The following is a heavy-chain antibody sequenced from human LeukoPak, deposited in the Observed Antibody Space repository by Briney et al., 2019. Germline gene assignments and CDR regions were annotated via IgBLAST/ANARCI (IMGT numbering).Heavy chain of an antibody. D-gene: IGHD1-1*01. J-gene: IGHJ5*02. CDR2: ISYDGSNK. CDR3: ARGFTTP. CDR1: GFTFSSYA. V-gene: IGHV3-30-3*01. Sequence: AGSLRLSCAASGFTFSSYAMHWVRQAPVKGLEWVAVISYDGSNKYYADSVKGRFTISRDNSKNTLYLQMNSLRAEDTAVYYCARGFTTPWGQGTLVTVSS.